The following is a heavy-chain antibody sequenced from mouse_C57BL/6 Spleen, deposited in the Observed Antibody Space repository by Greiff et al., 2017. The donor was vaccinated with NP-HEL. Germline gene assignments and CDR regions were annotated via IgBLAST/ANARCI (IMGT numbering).Heavy chain of an antibody. Sequence: VQLQQSGAELVKPGASVKLSCKASGYTFTSYWMHWVKQRPGQGLEWIGMIHPNSGSTNDNEKFKSKATLTVDKSSNTAYMKLSSLTSEDSAVYDGARSGPYSNGLMDCWGQGTAGTDSS. V-gene: IGHV1-64*01. CDR2: IHPNSGST. J-gene: IGHJ4*01. CDR3: ARSGPYSNGLMDC. D-gene: IGHD2-5*01. CDR1: GYTFTSYW.